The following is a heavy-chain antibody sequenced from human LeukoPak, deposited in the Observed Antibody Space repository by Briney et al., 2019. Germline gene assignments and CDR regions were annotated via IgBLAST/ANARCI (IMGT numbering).Heavy chain of an antibody. Sequence: GGSLRLSCAASGFTFSSYEMNWVRQAPGKGLEWVSYISSSGSTIYYADSVKGRFTISRDNAKNSLYLQMNTLRAEDTAVYYCAREYSGSYCAFDIWGQGTMVTVSS. CDR1: GFTFSSYE. J-gene: IGHJ3*02. CDR3: AREYSGSYCAFDI. D-gene: IGHD1-26*01. CDR2: ISSSGSTI. V-gene: IGHV3-48*03.